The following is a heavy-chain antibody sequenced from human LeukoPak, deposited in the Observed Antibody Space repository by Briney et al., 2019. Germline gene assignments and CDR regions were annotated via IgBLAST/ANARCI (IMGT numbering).Heavy chain of an antibody. CDR1: GFTFSTYA. D-gene: IGHD6-19*01. CDR2: ISDSGANT. J-gene: IGHJ2*01. Sequence: GGSLRLSCAASGFTFSTYAMSWVRQAPGKGLEWVSTISDSGANTYYADSVRGRFTISRDNSKNALYLQKNSLRADDTAIYYCAKSMTLQWRGFFDLWGRGTHVTVSS. V-gene: IGHV3-23*01. CDR3: AKSMTLQWRGFFDL.